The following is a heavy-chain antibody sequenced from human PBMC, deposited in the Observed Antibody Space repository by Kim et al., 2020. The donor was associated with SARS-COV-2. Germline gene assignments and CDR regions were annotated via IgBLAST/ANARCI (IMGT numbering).Heavy chain of an antibody. V-gene: IGHV1-24*01. D-gene: IGHD4-17*01. J-gene: IGHJ4*02. Sequence: ETIYAQKFQGRVTMTEDTSTDTAYMELSSLRSEDTAVYYCATRYGSLFDYWGQGTLVTVSS. CDR2: ET. CDR3: ATRYGSLFDY.